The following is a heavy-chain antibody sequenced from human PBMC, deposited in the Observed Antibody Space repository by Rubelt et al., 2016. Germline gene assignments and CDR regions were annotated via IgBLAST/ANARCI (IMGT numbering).Heavy chain of an antibody. Sequence: GLVWVSRINSDGSSISYEDSVKGRFTISRDNAKNTVYLQMNSLRAEDTAVYYCARGRRVTTPLYYYYGMDVWGQGTTVTVSS. V-gene: IGHV3-74*01. J-gene: IGHJ6*02. CDR3: ARGRRVTTPLYYYYGMDV. D-gene: IGHD4-17*01. CDR2: INSDGSSI.